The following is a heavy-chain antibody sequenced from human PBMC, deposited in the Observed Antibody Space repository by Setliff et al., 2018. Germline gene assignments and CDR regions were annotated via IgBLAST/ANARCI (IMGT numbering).Heavy chain of an antibody. CDR3: ARTCSGSGCYAGLES. Sequence: GGSLRLSCAASGFTFSSYRMHWVRQAPGKGLAWVAVIWDYGGNKYHADSVKGRFTISRDNSKNTMYLQMNSLRPEDTAVYYCARTCSGSGCYAGLESWGQGTPVTVSS. J-gene: IGHJ4*02. CDR1: GFTFSSYR. CDR2: IWDYGGNK. V-gene: IGHV3-33*08. D-gene: IGHD2-15*01.